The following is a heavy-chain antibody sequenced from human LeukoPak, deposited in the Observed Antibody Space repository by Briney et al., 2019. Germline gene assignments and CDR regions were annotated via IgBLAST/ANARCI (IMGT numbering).Heavy chain of an antibody. J-gene: IGHJ4*02. CDR2: IYHSGST. CDR3: ARARDGYNYDY. D-gene: IGHD5-24*01. CDR1: GGSTSRGGYS. Sequence: PSQTLSLTCALSGGSTSRGGYSWSWIRQPPGKGLEWIGYIYHSGSTYYNPSLKSRVTISVDRSKNQFSLKLSSVTAADTAVYYCARARDGYNYDYWGQGTLVTVSS. V-gene: IGHV4-30-2*01.